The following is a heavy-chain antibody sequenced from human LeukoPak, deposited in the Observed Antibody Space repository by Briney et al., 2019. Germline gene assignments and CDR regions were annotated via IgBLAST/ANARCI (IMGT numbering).Heavy chain of an antibody. J-gene: IGHJ4*02. Sequence: TGGSLRLSCAASGFSFSSYWMTWVRQAPGKGLEWVANMKQDGNEKYYVDSEKGRFTISRDNAKNSLFLQMSSLRVEDTAVYYCARFLRAVTGFDYWGQETLVTVSS. CDR1: GFSFSSYW. CDR2: MKQDGNEK. CDR3: ARFLRAVTGFDY. D-gene: IGHD6-19*01. V-gene: IGHV3-7*01.